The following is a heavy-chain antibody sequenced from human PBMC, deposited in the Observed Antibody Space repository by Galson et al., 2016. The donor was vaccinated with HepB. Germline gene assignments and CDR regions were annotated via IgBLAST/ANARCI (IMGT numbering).Heavy chain of an antibody. J-gene: IGHJ3*01. Sequence: SLRLSCAASGFTFSGYEMAWVRQTPAKGLEWVSTVGGGGGNTHYADSVKGRFTISRDNSKNTLYLQMNSLKVEDTAVYFCVKDRASRLSSRCWLVHDAFDLWGHGTTVIVSS. CDR3: VKDRASRLSSRCWLVHDAFDL. CDR1: GFTFSGYE. CDR2: VGGGGGNT. D-gene: IGHD6-19*01. V-gene: IGHV3-23*01.